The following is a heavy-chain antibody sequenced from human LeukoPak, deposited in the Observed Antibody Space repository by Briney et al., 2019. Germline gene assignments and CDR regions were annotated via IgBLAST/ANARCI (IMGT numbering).Heavy chain of an antibody. CDR1: GFTFSSYV. Sequence: GGSLRLSCATSGFTFSSYVMSWVRQAPGKGLEWVSGISGSGGSTYYADSVKGRFTISRDNSKNTLYLQMNSLRAEDTAVYYCAGNYGPYYFDYWGQGTLVTVSS. J-gene: IGHJ4*02. CDR2: ISGSGGST. CDR3: AGNYGPYYFDY. V-gene: IGHV3-23*01. D-gene: IGHD3-10*01.